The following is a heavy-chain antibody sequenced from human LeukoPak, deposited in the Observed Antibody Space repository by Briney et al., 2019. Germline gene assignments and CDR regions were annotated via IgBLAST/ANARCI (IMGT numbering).Heavy chain of an antibody. CDR2: IIPILGIA. V-gene: IGHV1-69*02. CDR3: PTMCSSTSCAYYFEN. D-gene: IGHD2-2*01. Sequence: SVKVSCKASGGSFSSYTISWVRQAPGQGLKWMGRIIPILGIANYAQKFQGRVTITADKSTSTAYMELSSLRSEDTAVYYCPTMCSSTSCAYYFENSGQRTQVTVSS. CDR1: GGSFSSYT. J-gene: IGHJ4*02.